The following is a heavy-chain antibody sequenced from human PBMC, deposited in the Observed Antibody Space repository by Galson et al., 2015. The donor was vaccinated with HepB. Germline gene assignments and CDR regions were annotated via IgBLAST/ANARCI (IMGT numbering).Heavy chain of an antibody. V-gene: IGHV3-30*03. CDR1: GFTFSSYG. CDR3: ARVPYGDYNYYYMDV. J-gene: IGHJ6*03. D-gene: IGHD4-17*01. CDR2: ISYDGSNK. Sequence: SLRLSCAASGFTFSSYGMHWVRQAPSKGLEWVAVISYDGSNKYYADSVKGRFTISRDNSKNTLYLQMNGLRAEDTAVHYCARVPYGDYNYYYMDVWGKGTTVTVSS.